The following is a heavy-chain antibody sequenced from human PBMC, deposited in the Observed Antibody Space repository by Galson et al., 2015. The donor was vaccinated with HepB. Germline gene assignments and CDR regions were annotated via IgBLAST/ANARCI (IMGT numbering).Heavy chain of an antibody. CDR3: LRGDGIGPPPHY. D-gene: IGHD1-1*01. CDR2: IWYDGTYQ. Sequence: SLRLSCAASGFMFSSYGMHWVRHTPDKGLEWVALIWYDGTYQYYADSVKGRFTISRDNSKNTVYLQMDSLRPEDTAVYYCLRGDGIGPPPHYWGQGTLVTVSS. V-gene: IGHV3-33*01. CDR1: GFMFSSYG. J-gene: IGHJ4*02.